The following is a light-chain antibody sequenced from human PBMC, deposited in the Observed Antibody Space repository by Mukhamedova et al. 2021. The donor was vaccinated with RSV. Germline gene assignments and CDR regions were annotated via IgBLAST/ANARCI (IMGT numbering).Light chain of an antibody. CDR2: KAS. V-gene: IGKV1-5*03. J-gene: IGKJ1*01. CDR3: QQYNTDWT. Sequence: WYQRRVHGKAPKLLIFKASNLESVVPSRFSGSGSGTEFTLTISSLQPDDFATYYCQQYNTDWTFGQGTKVEIK.